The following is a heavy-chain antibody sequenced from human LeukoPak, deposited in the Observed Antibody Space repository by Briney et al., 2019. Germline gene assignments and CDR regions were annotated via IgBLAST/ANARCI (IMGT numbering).Heavy chain of an antibody. Sequence: SETLSLTCGVYGGSFSGYYWSWIRQPPGKGLEWIGEINHSGSTNYNPSLKSRVTISVDTSKNQFSLKLSSVTAADTAVYYCARSLEDAFDIWGQGTMVTVSS. CDR1: GGSFSGYY. J-gene: IGHJ3*02. CDR2: INHSGST. D-gene: IGHD5-24*01. V-gene: IGHV4-34*01. CDR3: ARSLEDAFDI.